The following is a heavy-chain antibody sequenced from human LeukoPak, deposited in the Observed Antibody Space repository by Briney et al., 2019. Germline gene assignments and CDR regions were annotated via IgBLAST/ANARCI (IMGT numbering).Heavy chain of an antibody. CDR2: IYPLETT. V-gene: IGHV4-61*02. CDR3: AREIVVGLGVSFDI. J-gene: IGHJ3*02. Sequence: SETLSLTCTVSGDSVNSGAYYWSWLRQPAGKEPEWIGRIYPLETTNYNPSLKSRVAISVDTSKNQFSLKLSSVTAADTAVYYYAREIVVGLGVSFDIWGQGTMVTVSS. D-gene: IGHD3-22*01. CDR1: GDSVNSGAYY.